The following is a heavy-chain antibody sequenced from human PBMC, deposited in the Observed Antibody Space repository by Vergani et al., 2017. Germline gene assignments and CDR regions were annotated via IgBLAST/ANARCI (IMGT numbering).Heavy chain of an antibody. CDR2: IRSKAYGQAT. CDR3: VRDQVTMLRGSDALDI. D-gene: IGHD3-10*01. J-gene: IGHJ3*02. Sequence: VQLVESGGGVVQPGGSLRLSCIASGFTFRIYGMHWVRQAPGQGLEWVGGIRSKAYGQATIYAASVKGRFTISRDDSKSIAYLQMNNLQTEDTAMYYCVRDQVTMLRGSDALDIWGQGTMVTVSS. CDR1: GFTFRIYG. V-gene: IGHV3-49*04.